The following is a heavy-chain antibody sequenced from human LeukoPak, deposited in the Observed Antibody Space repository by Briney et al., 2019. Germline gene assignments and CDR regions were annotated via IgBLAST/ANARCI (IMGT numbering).Heavy chain of an antibody. CDR2: IIPIFGTA. V-gene: IGHV1-69*13. J-gene: IGHJ5*02. CDR1: GGTFSSYA. CDR3: ARRKGAAAGDNWFDP. Sequence: GASVKVSCKASGGTFSSYAISWVRQAPGQGLEWMGGIIPIFGTANYAQKFQGRVTITADESTSTAYMELSSLRSEDTAVYYCARRKGAAAGDNWFDPWGQGTLVTVSS. D-gene: IGHD6-13*01.